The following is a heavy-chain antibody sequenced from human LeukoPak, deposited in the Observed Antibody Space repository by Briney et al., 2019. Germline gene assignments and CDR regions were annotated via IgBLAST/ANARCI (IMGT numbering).Heavy chain of an antibody. Sequence: GGSLRLSCAASGFTFSGYSMNWVRQAPGKGLEGVSSISSSSSYIYYADSVKGRFTISRDNAKNSLDLQMNSLRAEDTAVYYCARSDQPGGDYCSSTSCYLGWFDPWGQGTLISVSS. CDR1: GFTFSGYS. V-gene: IGHV3-21*01. CDR2: ISSSSSYI. D-gene: IGHD2-2*01. J-gene: IGHJ5*02. CDR3: ARSDQPGGDYCSSTSCYLGWFDP.